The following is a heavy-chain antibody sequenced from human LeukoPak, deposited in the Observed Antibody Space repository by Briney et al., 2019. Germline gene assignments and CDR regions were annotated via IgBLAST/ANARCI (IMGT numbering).Heavy chain of an antibody. CDR1: GITFRSYA. CDR3: AKALGVWSVVAARTAFDI. J-gene: IGHJ3*02. V-gene: IGHV3-23*01. Sequence: GGSLRLSCAASGITFRSYAMSWVRQAPGKGLEWVSVISGSGGSTYYADSVKGRFTISRDNSKNTLYLQMNSLRAEDTAVYYCAKALGVWSVVAARTAFDIWGQGTMVIVSS. D-gene: IGHD2-15*01. CDR2: ISGSGGST.